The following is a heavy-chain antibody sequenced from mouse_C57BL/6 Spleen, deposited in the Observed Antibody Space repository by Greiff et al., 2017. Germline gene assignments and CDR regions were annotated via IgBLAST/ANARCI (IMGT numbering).Heavy chain of an antibody. CDR1: GFTFTSYW. Sequence: QVQLQQPGTELVKPGASVKLSCTASGFTFTSYWMHWVKQRPGQGLEWIGNINPSNGGTNYNEKFKSKATLTVDKSSSTAYMQLSSLTSEDSAVYYCAREKGNYDAMDGWGQGTSVTVSS. J-gene: IGHJ4*01. V-gene: IGHV1-53*01. CDR3: AREKGNYDAMDG. D-gene: IGHD2-1*01. CDR2: INPSNGGT.